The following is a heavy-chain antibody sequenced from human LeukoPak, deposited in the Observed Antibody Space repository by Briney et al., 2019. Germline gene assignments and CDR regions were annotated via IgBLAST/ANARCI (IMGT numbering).Heavy chain of an antibody. CDR1: GFTFSSYS. CDR3: ARVLSGIRPHLRPRRVDF. D-gene: IGHD4-17*01. Sequence: PGGSLRLSCAASGFTFSSYSMNWIRQAPGKGLERVSSSSSSSSYIYYANSVKGRFTISRDNAKNSLYLLMNSLRAEDTAVYYSARVLSGIRPHLRPRRVDFWGKGTTVTVSS. J-gene: IGHJ6*04. V-gene: IGHV3-21*01. CDR2: SSSSSSYI.